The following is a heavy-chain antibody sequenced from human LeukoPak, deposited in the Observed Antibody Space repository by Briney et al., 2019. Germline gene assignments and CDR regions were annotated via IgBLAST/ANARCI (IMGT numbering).Heavy chain of an antibody. CDR1: GYTFTSYG. CDR3: ARDPMVTAPFPFDY. CDR2: ISAYNGNT. Sequence: GASVKVSCKASGYTFTSYGISWVRQAPGQGLEWMGWISAYNGNTNYAQKLQGRVTMTTDTSTSTAYMELRSLRSEDTAVYYCARDPMVTAPFPFDYWGQGTLVTVSS. D-gene: IGHD2-21*02. V-gene: IGHV1-18*01. J-gene: IGHJ4*02.